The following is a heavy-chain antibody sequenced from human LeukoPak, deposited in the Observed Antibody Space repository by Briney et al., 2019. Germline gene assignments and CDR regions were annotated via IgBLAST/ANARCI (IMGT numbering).Heavy chain of an antibody. CDR3: ASGRSGGYGLDV. CDR1: GYTRTDYY. D-gene: IGHD3-3*01. CDR2: INSNSGDT. Sequence: ASVKVSRKTSGYTRTDYYIHWVRQAPGQGLEWMGWINSNSGDTTYAQTFQGRVTMTRDTSISTFYMNLIGLRSDDTALYYCASGRSGGYGLDVWDQGTTVTVSS. V-gene: IGHV1-2*02. J-gene: IGHJ6*02.